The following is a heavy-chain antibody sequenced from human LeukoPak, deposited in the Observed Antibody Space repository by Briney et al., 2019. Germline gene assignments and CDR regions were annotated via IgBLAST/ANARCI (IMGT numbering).Heavy chain of an antibody. CDR3: TRGLPNKVFGVVPVD. CDR2: IIPIFGTA. J-gene: IGHJ4*01. V-gene: IGHV1-69*13. CDR1: GGTFSSYA. D-gene: IGHD3-3*01. Sequence: ASVKVSCKASGGTFSSYAISWVRQAPGQGLEWMGGIIPIFGTANYAQKFQGRVTITADESTSTAYMELSSLRSEDTAVYYCTRGLPNKVFGVVPVDWGHGTQVTVSP.